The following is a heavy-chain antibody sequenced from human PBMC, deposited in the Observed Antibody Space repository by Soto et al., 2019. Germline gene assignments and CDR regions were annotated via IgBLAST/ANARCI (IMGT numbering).Heavy chain of an antibody. CDR1: GFTFSSYA. V-gene: IGHV3-23*01. J-gene: IGHJ4*02. CDR2: ISGSGGST. D-gene: IGHD3-22*01. Sequence: GSLRISCAAPGFTFSSYAMSWVRQAPGKGLEWVSAISGSGGSTYYADSVKGRFTISRDNSKNTLYLQMNSLRAEDTAVYYCAKAYYDSSAYLYYFDVWGQGTLVTVSS. CDR3: AKAYYDSSAYLYYFDV.